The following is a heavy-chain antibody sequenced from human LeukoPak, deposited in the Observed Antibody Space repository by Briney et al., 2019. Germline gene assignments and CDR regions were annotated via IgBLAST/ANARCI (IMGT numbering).Heavy chain of an antibody. Sequence: PGGSLRLSCAASGFTFSSYGMHWVRQAPGKGLEWVAVIWYDGSNKYYADSVKGRFTISRDNSKNTLYLQMNSLRAEDTAVYYCARDSPLSGSSGYYYGLRYYFDYWGQGTLVTVSS. V-gene: IGHV3-33*01. CDR2: IWYDGSNK. CDR1: GFTFSSYG. CDR3: ARDSPLSGSSGYYYGLRYYFDY. J-gene: IGHJ4*02. D-gene: IGHD3-22*01.